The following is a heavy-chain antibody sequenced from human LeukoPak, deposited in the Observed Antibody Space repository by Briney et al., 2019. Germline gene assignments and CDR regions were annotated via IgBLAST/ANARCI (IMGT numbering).Heavy chain of an antibody. CDR3: ARDTYYYDSSGYDRLDY. CDR2: IYHSGRT. D-gene: IGHD3-22*01. V-gene: IGHV4-38-2*02. Sequence: SETLSLTCTVSGYSISSGYYWGWIRQPPGKGLEWIGSIYHSGRTYYNPSLKSRVTISVDTSKNQFSLKLSSVTAADTAVYYCARDTYYYDSSGYDRLDYWGQGTLVTVSS. J-gene: IGHJ4*02. CDR1: GYSISSGYY.